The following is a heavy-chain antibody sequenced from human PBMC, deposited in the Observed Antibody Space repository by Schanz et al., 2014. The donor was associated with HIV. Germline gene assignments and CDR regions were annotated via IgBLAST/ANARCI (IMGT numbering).Heavy chain of an antibody. D-gene: IGHD3-22*01. J-gene: IGHJ4*02. CDR3: AKPEYDSRGNSQSHFDY. CDR2: ISESGGRT. V-gene: IGHV3-23*01. CDR1: GFNFNNYA. Sequence: EVQLLESGGGLEQPGGSLRLSCAASGFNFNNYAMTWVRQAPGKGLEWVSSISESGGRTYYADSVNGRFTISRDNSKNTLYLQMTTLRTEDTAVCYCAKPEYDSRGNSQSHFDYWGQGTLVTVSS.